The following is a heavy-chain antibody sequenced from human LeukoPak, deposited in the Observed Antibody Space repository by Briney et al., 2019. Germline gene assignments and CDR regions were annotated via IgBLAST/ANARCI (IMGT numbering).Heavy chain of an antibody. V-gene: IGHV4-61*02. CDR1: GGSFSSGSYY. J-gene: IGHJ4*02. CDR3: ARGGGDWGFHQSDY. D-gene: IGHD2-21*01. Sequence: SQTLSLTCTVSGGSFSSGSYYWSWIRQPAGKGLEWIGRIYTSGSTNYNPSLKSRVTISVDTSKNQFSLKLSPVTAADTAVYYCARGGGDWGFHQSDYWGQGTLVTVSS. CDR2: IYTSGST.